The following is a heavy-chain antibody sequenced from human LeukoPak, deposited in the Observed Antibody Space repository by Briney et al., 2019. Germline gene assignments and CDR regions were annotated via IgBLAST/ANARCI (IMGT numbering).Heavy chain of an antibody. CDR1: GGTFSSYA. J-gene: IGHJ6*03. V-gene: IGHV1-69*13. CDR2: IIPTFGTA. CDR3: ARGYCSSTSCYSAGDYYYYYMDV. D-gene: IGHD2-2*01. Sequence: SVKVSCKASGGTFSSYAISWVRQAPGQGLEWMGGIIPTFGTANYAQKFQGRVTITADESTSTAYMELSSLRSEDAAVYYCARGYCSSTSCYSAGDYYYYYMDVWGKGTTVTISS.